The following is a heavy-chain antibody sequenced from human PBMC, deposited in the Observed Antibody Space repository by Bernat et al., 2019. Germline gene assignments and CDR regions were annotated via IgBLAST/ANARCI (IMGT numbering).Heavy chain of an antibody. J-gene: IGHJ3*02. D-gene: IGHD3-3*01. CDR2: INRDGSDK. CDR1: GFIFSNYW. Sequence: EVQLVESGGGLVQPGGSLRLSCAASGFIFSNYWMHWVRQAPGKGLVWVSRINRDGSDKGYADSVKGRFTISRDNAKNTLYLQVNSLRPEDTAVYYCARGWSGGALGIWGQGATVTVSS. CDR3: ARGWSGGALGI. V-gene: IGHV3-74*01.